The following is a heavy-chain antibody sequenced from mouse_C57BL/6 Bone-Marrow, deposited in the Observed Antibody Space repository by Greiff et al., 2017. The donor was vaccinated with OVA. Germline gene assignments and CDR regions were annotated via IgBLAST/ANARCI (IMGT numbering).Heavy chain of an antibody. Sequence: VKLQESGAELARPGASVKLSCKASGYTFTSYGISWVKQRTGQGLEWIGEIYPRSGNTYYNEKFKGKATLTADKSSSTAYMELRSLTSEDSAVYFCARRDWDWFDYWGQGTTLTVSS. V-gene: IGHV1-81*01. CDR3: ARRDWDWFDY. CDR1: GYTFTSYG. D-gene: IGHD4-1*01. CDR2: IYPRSGNT. J-gene: IGHJ2*01.